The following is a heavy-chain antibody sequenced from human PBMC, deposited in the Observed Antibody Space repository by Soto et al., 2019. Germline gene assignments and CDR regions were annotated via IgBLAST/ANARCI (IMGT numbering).Heavy chain of an antibody. J-gene: IGHJ5*02. CDR2: IYHSGST. CDR3: ARMVVITNGWFDP. CDR1: GGSISSGGYS. V-gene: IGHV4-30-2*01. Sequence: SQAVSLTCAGSGGSISSGGYSLSWIRQPPGKGLEWIGYIYHSGSTYYNPSLKSRVTISVDRSKNQFSLKLSSVTAADTAVYYCARMVVITNGWFDPWGQVTLVTVSS. D-gene: IGHD3-22*01.